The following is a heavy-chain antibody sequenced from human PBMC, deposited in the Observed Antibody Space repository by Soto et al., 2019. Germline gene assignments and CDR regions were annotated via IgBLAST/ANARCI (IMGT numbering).Heavy chain of an antibody. CDR3: ARSQLLPPDDAFDI. V-gene: IGHV3-48*02. Sequence: PGGPLSLCCAASGFTFSSYSMNWVRQALGKGLEWVSYISSSSSTIYYADSVKGRFTISRDNAKNSLYPQMNSLRDEDTAVYYCARSQLLPPDDAFDIWGQGTMVTVSS. J-gene: IGHJ3*02. D-gene: IGHD3-22*01. CDR1: GFTFSSYS. CDR2: ISSSSSTI.